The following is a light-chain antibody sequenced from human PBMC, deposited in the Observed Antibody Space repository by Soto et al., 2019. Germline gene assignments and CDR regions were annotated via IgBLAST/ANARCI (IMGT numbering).Light chain of an antibody. CDR2: GIS. CDR3: QDYGTPGT. J-gene: IGKJ1*01. V-gene: IGKV3-20*01. CDR1: QSVTRGY. Sequence: EIVLAQSPGTLSLSPGESATLSCRASQSVTRGYFAWYQQKPGQAPRLLIYGISMRAAGIPDRFSGSGSGTDFTLTISRLEPEDSAMYYCQDYGTPGTFGQGTRVEIK.